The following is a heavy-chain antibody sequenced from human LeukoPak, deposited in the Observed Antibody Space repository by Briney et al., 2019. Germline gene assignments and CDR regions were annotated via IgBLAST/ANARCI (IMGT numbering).Heavy chain of an antibody. Sequence: PGGSLRLSCAASGFTFSSYAMSWVRQATGKGLEWVSGISGGCATTLDPDSVMGRFANSKDNSNNTWYLQLSSLRAEDTAVYYCAKSTGYSTTGRDFDSWGRGTLVTVSS. J-gene: IGHJ4*02. CDR3: AKSTGYSTTGRDFDS. D-gene: IGHD6-13*01. CDR1: GFTFSSYA. CDR2: ISGGCATT. V-gene: IGHV3-23*01.